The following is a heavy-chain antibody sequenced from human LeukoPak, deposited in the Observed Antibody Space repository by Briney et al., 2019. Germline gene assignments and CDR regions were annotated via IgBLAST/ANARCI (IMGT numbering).Heavy chain of an antibody. D-gene: IGHD1-14*01. CDR2: IRYDGSNK. V-gene: IGHV3-30*02. CDR3: ARDNPLGYDNRPYAFDI. J-gene: IGHJ3*02. Sequence: PGGSLRLSCAASGFTFSSYGMHWVRQAPGKGLEWVAFIRYDGSNKYYADSVKGRFTISRDNAKNSLYLQMNSLRAEDTAVYYCARDNPLGYDNRPYAFDIWGQGTMVTVSS. CDR1: GFTFSSYG.